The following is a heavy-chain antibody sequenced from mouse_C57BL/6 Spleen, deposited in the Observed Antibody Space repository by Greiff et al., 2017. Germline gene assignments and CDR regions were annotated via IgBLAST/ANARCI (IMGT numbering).Heavy chain of an antibody. V-gene: IGHV1-22*01. J-gene: IGHJ4*01. CDR1: GYTFTDYN. Sequence: VQLQQSGPELVKPGASVKMSCKASGYTFTDYNMHWVKQSHGKSLEWIGYINPNNGGTSYNQKFKGKATLTVHKSSSTTYMELRSLTSEDSAVYYCADGFANDYMDYWGQGTSVTVSS. D-gene: IGHD2-4*01. CDR3: ADGFANDYMDY. CDR2: INPNNGGT.